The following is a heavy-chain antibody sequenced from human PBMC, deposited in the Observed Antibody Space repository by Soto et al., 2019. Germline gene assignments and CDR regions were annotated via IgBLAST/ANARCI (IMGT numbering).Heavy chain of an antibody. CDR2: IIPIFGIP. D-gene: IGHD2-2*01. CDR3: AREDRDRETGLVPAAIDGMDV. Sequence: QVQLVQSGAEVKKPGSSVKVSCKASGGTFSRYSITWVRQAPGHGLEWIGRIIPIFGIPTYAQKFQGRVTITADEYTSPAYMELSSLRSDDTAVYYCAREDRDRETGLVPAAIDGMDVWGQGTTVTVSS. CDR1: GGTFSRYS. V-gene: IGHV1-69*08. J-gene: IGHJ6*02.